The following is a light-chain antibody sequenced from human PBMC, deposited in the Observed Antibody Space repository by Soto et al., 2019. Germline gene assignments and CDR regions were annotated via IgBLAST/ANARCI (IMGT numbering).Light chain of an antibody. CDR1: SSDVGSYDY. Sequence: QSALIQPPSVSGSPGQSVTISCTGTSSDVGSYDYVSWYQQHPGTVPKPMIYNANTQPSGVPDRFSGSKSGNTASMTISGLQAEDEADYYCSSYAGSNNYVVFGGGTKLTVL. CDR2: NAN. V-gene: IGLV2-8*01. J-gene: IGLJ2*01. CDR3: SSYAGSNNYVV.